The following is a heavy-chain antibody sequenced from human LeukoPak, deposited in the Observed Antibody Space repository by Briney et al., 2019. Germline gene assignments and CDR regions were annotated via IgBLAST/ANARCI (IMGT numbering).Heavy chain of an antibody. V-gene: IGHV4-31*03. D-gene: IGHD5-18*01. Sequence: PSETLSLTCTVSGGSISSGDYYWSWIRQPPGKGLEWIGYIYYSGSTYYNPSLKSRVTISVDTSKNQFSLKLSSVTAADTAVYYCARVRGYSYGLYYFDYWGQGTLVTVSS. CDR2: IYYSGST. J-gene: IGHJ4*02. CDR1: GGSISSGDYY. CDR3: ARVRGYSYGLYYFDY.